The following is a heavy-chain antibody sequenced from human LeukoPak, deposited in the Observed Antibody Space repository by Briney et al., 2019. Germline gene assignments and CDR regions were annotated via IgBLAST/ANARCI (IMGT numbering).Heavy chain of an antibody. V-gene: IGHV3-33*03. CDR1: GFTFSSYG. CDR3: ARGRGYYPLFDY. J-gene: IGHJ4*02. D-gene: IGHD3-22*01. Sequence: GRSLTLSCVVSGFTFSSYGMHWVRKAPAKGQEWVAVIWYDGSKEYYIDSVKGRLIISREHSKNKLFPQMHSLGTADDAVYYCARGRGYYPLFDYWGKGTLVTVSS. CDR2: IWYDGSKE.